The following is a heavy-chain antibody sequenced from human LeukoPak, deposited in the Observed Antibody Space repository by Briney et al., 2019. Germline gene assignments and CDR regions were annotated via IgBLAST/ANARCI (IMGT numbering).Heavy chain of an antibody. CDR1: GGSLKSYY. D-gene: IGHD2/OR15-2a*01. CDR3: ARLLPLDAFDI. Sequence: SETLSLTCTVSGGSLKSYYWNWIRQPPGERLEWIGYIYHTGSTYYNPSLKSRVTISVDTSKNQFSLKLSSVTAADTAVYYCARLLPLDAFDIWGQGTMVTVSS. CDR2: IYHTGST. J-gene: IGHJ3*02. V-gene: IGHV4-59*12.